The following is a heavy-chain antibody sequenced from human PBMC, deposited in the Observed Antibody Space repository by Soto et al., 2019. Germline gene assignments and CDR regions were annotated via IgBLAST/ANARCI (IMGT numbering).Heavy chain of an antibody. V-gene: IGHV4-30-4*01. Sequence: SETLSLTCTVSGGSISSGDYYWSWIRQPPGKGLEWIGYIYYSGSTYYNPSLKSRVTISVDTSKNQFSLKLSSVTAADTAVYYCARLMVYAIRTPLWGQGTLVTVSS. J-gene: IGHJ4*02. CDR1: GGSISSGDYY. CDR2: IYYSGST. D-gene: IGHD2-8*01. CDR3: ARLMVYAIRTPL.